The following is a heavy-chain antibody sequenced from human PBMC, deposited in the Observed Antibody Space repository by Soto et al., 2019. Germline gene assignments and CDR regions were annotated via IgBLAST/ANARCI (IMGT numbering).Heavy chain of an antibody. V-gene: IGHV3-30*18. CDR3: SKFPLGSDADY. D-gene: IGHD3-16*01. J-gene: IGHJ4*02. Sequence: QVQLVESGGGVVQPGRSLRLSCAASGFTFSSYGMHWVRQAPGKGLEWVAVISYDGSNKYYADSVKGRFTISRDNSKNTLYLQMNSLSADDTAVYYCSKFPLGSDADYWGPGTLVTVSS. CDR1: GFTFSSYG. CDR2: ISYDGSNK.